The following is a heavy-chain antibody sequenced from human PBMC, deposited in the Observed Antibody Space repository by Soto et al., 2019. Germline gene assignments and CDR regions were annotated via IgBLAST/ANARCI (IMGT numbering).Heavy chain of an antibody. CDR2: IRSDGDTT. CDR3: AKGKGVGATPDGANC. Sequence: EVQVLESGGGLVQPGGSLRLSCAASGFTFSSYGMNWVRQAPGKGLEWVSGIRSDGDTTYNADSVKGRFTVSRDTSKNTVDVPMNSLRAEVTAVYYCAKGKGVGATPDGANCWGQGTLVTVSS. CDR1: GFTFSSYG. V-gene: IGHV3-23*01. D-gene: IGHD1-26*01. J-gene: IGHJ4*02.